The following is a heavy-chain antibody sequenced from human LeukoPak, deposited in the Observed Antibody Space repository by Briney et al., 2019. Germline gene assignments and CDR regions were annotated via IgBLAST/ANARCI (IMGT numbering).Heavy chain of an antibody. V-gene: IGHV1-2*06. CDR3: ARVGTSSSWYNWFDP. CDR1: GYTSTGYY. CDR2: INPNSGGT. Sequence: ASVKVSCKASGYTSTGYYMHWVRQAPGQGLEWMGRINPNSGGTNYAQKFQGRVTMTRDTSISTAYMELSRLRSDDTAVYYCARVGTSSSWYNWFDPWGQGTLVTVSS. J-gene: IGHJ5*02. D-gene: IGHD6-13*01.